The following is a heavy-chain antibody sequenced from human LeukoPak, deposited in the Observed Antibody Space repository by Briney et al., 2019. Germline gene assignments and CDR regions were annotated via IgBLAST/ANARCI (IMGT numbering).Heavy chain of an antibody. CDR2: ISGSGGNT. CDR1: GFTFSSYA. V-gene: IGHV3-23*01. J-gene: IGHJ4*02. Sequence: GGSLRLSCAASGFTFSSYAMSWVRQAPGKGLEWVSAISGSGGNTYYADSVKGRFTISRDNSKNTLYLQMNSLRAEDTAVYYCAKVKADGEWELVGYFDYWGQGTLVTVSS. D-gene: IGHD1-26*01. CDR3: AKVKADGEWELVGYFDY.